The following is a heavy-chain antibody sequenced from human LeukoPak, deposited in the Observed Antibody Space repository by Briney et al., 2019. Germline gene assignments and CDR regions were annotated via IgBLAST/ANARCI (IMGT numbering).Heavy chain of an antibody. V-gene: IGHV1-18*01. D-gene: IGHD6-13*01. J-gene: IGHJ5*02. CDR3: ARDVSSSSWSYNWFDP. Sequence: GASVKVSCKASGYTFTSYGISWVRQAPGQGLEWMGWISAYNGNTNYAQKLQGRVTMTTDTSTSTAYMELRSLRSDDTAVYYCARDVSSSSWSYNWFDPWGQGTLVTVSS. CDR1: GYTFTSYG. CDR2: ISAYNGNT.